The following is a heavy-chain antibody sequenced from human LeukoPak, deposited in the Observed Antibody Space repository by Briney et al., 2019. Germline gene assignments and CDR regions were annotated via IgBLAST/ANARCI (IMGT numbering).Heavy chain of an antibody. J-gene: IGHJ4*02. CDR2: INHSGST. V-gene: IGHV4-34*01. CDR1: GGSFSGYY. Sequence: SETLSLTCAVYGGSFSGYYWSWIRRPPGKGLEWIGEINHSGSTNYNPSLKSRVTISVDTSKNQFSLKLSSVTAADTAVYYCARHAPVGDILTGYYNPIDYWGQGTLVTVSS. CDR3: ARHAPVGDILTGYYNPIDY. D-gene: IGHD3-9*01.